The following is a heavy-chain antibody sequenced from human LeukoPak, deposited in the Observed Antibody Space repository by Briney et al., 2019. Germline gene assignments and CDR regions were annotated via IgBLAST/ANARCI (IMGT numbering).Heavy chain of an antibody. Sequence: PGGSLRLSCAASGFTFSGYEMHWVRQAPGMGLEWISYISTVGTTMYYADSVKGRFTISRDNSKNTLYLQMNSLRAEDTAVYYCAKCSSLGSSWYRGGIDPWGQGTLVTVSS. CDR2: ISTVGTTM. V-gene: IGHV3-48*03. CDR1: GFTFSGYE. CDR3: AKCSSLGSSWYRGGIDP. J-gene: IGHJ5*02. D-gene: IGHD6-13*01.